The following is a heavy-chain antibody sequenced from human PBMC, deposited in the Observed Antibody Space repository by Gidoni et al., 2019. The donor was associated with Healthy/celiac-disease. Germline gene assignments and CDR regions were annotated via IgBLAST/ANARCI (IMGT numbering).Heavy chain of an antibody. V-gene: IGHV3-23*01. D-gene: IGHD5-12*01. Sequence: EVQLLESVGGLVQPGGSLRLSCAASGFTFSSYAMSWVRQAPGKGMEWVSAISGSGGSTYYAESVKGRFTISRDNSKNTLYLQMNSRRAEDTAVYYCAKDLSGYDHTNLFDYWGQGTLVTVSS. J-gene: IGHJ4*02. CDR3: AKDLSGYDHTNLFDY. CDR2: ISGSGGST. CDR1: GFTFSSYA.